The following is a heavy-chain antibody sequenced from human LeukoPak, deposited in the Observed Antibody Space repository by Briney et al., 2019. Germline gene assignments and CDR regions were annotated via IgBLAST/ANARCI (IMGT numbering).Heavy chain of an antibody. J-gene: IGHJ4*02. V-gene: IGHV3-23*01. Sequence: GGPLRLSCAVSEFSFSNAWMSWVRQAPGKGLEWVSAISGSGGSTYYADSVKGRFTISRDNSKNTLYLQMNSLRAEDTAVYYCAKGSQYYYDSSGSDYWGQGTLVTVSS. D-gene: IGHD3-22*01. CDR2: ISGSGGST. CDR1: EFSFSNAW. CDR3: AKGSQYYYDSSGSDY.